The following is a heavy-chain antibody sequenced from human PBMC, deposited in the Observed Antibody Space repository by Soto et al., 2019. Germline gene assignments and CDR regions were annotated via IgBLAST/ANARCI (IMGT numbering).Heavy chain of an antibody. J-gene: IGHJ3*02. CDR1: GFTVSSNY. CDR3: ARELSLRWFGEFSDAFDI. D-gene: IGHD3-10*01. CDR2: IYSGGST. V-gene: IGHV3-66*01. Sequence: EVQLVESGGGLVQPGGSLRLSCAASGFTVSSNYMSWVRQAPGKGLEWVSVIYSGGSTYYADSVKGRFTISRDNSKNTLYLQMNSLRAEDTAVYYCARELSLRWFGEFSDAFDIWGQGTMVTVSS.